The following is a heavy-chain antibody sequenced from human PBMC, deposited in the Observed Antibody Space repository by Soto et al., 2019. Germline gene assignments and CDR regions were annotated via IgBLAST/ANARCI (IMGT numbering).Heavy chain of an antibody. V-gene: IGHV4-39*01. Sequence: SETLSLTCIVSGESISSSSYYLGWIRQPPGKGLEWIGSIYYSGRTYYNPSFKSRVTISIDTSKNQFSLKLSSVTATDTDVYYCARQRTTVVNKAYFDHWGQGALVTVSS. CDR2: IYYSGRT. J-gene: IGHJ4*02. D-gene: IGHD2-21*01. CDR1: GESISSSSYY. CDR3: ARQRTTVVNKAYFDH.